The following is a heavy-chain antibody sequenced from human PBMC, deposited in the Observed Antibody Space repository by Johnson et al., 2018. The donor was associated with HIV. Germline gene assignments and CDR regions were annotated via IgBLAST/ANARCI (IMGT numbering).Heavy chain of an antibody. CDR1: GFTFSSYG. D-gene: IGHD6-13*01. Sequence: QVQLVESGGGVVQPGMSLRLSCAASGFTFSSYGMHWVRQAPGKGLEWVAVIWYDGSNKYYADSVKGRFTISRDNSKNTVFLQMNSLRSDDTAVYFCARDQAYRSSWAFSFDIWGQGTMVIVSS. CDR3: ARDQAYRSSWAFSFDI. CDR2: IWYDGSNK. J-gene: IGHJ3*02. V-gene: IGHV3-33*08.